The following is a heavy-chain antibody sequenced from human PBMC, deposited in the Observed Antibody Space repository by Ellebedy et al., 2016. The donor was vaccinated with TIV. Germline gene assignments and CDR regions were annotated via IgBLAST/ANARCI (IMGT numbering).Heavy chain of an antibody. Sequence: GGSLRLXXKGSGYTFNRYWIAWVRQMPGRGLEWMGIIYPGDSDTRYRPSFRCQVTISVDKSTSTAYLQWRRLKASDTAMYFCARMSSIDGFDVWGQGTMVTVSS. CDR1: GYTFNRYW. J-gene: IGHJ3*01. CDR2: IYPGDSDT. V-gene: IGHV5-51*01. CDR3: ARMSSIDGFDV. D-gene: IGHD6-6*01.